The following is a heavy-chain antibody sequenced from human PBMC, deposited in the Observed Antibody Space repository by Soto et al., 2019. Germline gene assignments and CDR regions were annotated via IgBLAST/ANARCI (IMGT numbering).Heavy chain of an antibody. Sequence: SETLSLTCAFYGWSFSGYYWSWIRQPPGKGLEWIGEINHSGSTNYNPSLKSRVTISVDTSKNQFSLKLSSVTAADTAVYYCARGSRVVAATYYMDVWGKGTTVTVS. CDR1: GWSFSGYY. D-gene: IGHD2-15*01. V-gene: IGHV4-34*01. CDR2: INHSGST. J-gene: IGHJ6*03. CDR3: ARGSRVVAATYYMDV.